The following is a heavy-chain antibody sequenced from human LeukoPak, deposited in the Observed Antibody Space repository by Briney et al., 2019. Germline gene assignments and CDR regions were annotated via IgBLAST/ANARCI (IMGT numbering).Heavy chain of an antibody. CDR3: ARARGSEYYFDY. CDR1: GGSFSGYY. V-gene: IGHV4-34*01. D-gene: IGHD3-10*01. CDR2: INRSGST. Sequence: PSETLSLTCAVYGGSFSGYYWSWIRLPPGKGLEWIGEINRSGSTNYNPSLKSRVTISVDTSKNQFSLKLSSVTAADTAVYYCARARGSEYYFDYWGQGTLVTVSS. J-gene: IGHJ4*02.